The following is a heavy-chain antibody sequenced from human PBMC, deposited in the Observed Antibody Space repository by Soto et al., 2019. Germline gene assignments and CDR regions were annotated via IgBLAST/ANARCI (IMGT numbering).Heavy chain of an antibody. CDR1: GFTFSSYS. J-gene: IGHJ6*03. V-gene: IGHV3-48*01. CDR3: AREGNYYYYYMDV. Sequence: GGSLRLSCAASGFTFSSYSMNWVRQAPGKGLEWVSYISSSSSTIYYADSVKGRFTISRDNAKNSLYLQMNSLRAEDTAVYYCAREGNYYYYYMDVWGKGTTVTVSS. CDR2: ISSSSSTI.